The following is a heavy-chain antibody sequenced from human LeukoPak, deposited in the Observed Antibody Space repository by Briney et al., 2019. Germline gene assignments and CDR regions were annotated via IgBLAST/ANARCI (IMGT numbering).Heavy chain of an antibody. Sequence: GGSLRLSCAASGFIFSNYWMSWVRQAPGKRLEWVANIKQDGTKKYYVDSVKGRFTISRDNAKNSLYLQTNSLRAEDTAVYYCARGGVNVVGATLPEFPWGQGILVTVSS. CDR1: GFIFSNYW. V-gene: IGHV3-7*03. CDR2: IKQDGTKK. J-gene: IGHJ5*02. D-gene: IGHD2-15*01. CDR3: ARGGVNVVGATLPEFP.